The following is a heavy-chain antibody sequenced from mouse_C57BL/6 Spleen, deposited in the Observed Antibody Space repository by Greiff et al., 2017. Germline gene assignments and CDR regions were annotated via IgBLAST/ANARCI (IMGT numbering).Heavy chain of an antibody. CDR1: GFNIKDDY. CDR3: TTGGSKGDFDV. V-gene: IGHV14-4*01. D-gene: IGHD2-5*01. J-gene: IGHJ1*03. Sequence: VQLQQSGAELVRPGASVKLSCTASGFNIKDDYMHWVKQRPEQGLEWIGWIDPENGDTAYASTFQGKATITADTSSHTAYLQLSSLTSEDTAVYYCTTGGSKGDFDVWGTGTTVTVSS. CDR2: IDPENGDT.